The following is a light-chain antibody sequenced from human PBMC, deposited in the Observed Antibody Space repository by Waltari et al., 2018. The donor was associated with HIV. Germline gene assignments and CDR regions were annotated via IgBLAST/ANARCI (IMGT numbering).Light chain of an antibody. Sequence: DIQMTQSPSSLSASVGDRVTITCRASQSISSYLNWYQQTPGKAPKVLIYAASILQTGVPSRFSGSGSGTDFTLTISSLQPEDSATYYCQQSYTTPPTFGQGTKVEVK. CDR3: QQSYTTPPT. V-gene: IGKV1-39*01. CDR2: AAS. CDR1: QSISSY. J-gene: IGKJ1*01.